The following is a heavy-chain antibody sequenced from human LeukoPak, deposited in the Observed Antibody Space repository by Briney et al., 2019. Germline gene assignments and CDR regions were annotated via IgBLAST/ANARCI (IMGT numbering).Heavy chain of an antibody. CDR2: ISSSSSYI. CDR3: ARLATDAFDI. D-gene: IGHD1-26*01. Sequence: GGSLRLSCAASGFTFSSYSMNWVRQAPGKGLEWVSSISSSSSYIYYADSVKGRFTISRGNAKNSLYLQMNSLRAEDTAVYYCARLATDAFDIWGQGTMVTVSS. J-gene: IGHJ3*02. V-gene: IGHV3-21*01. CDR1: GFTFSSYS.